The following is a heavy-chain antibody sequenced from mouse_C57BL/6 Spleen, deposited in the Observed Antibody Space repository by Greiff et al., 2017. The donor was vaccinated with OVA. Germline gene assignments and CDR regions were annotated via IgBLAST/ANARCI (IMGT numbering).Heavy chain of an antibody. Sequence: VQLKESGPGLVKPSQSLSLTCSVTGYSITSGYYWNWIRQFPGNKLEWMGYISYDGSNNYNPSLKNRISITRDTSKNQFFLKLNSVTTEDTATYYCARVLSNWDVGFAYWGQGTLVTVSA. V-gene: IGHV3-6*01. D-gene: IGHD4-1*01. CDR1: GYSITSGYY. CDR3: ARVLSNWDVGFAY. CDR2: ISYDGSN. J-gene: IGHJ3*01.